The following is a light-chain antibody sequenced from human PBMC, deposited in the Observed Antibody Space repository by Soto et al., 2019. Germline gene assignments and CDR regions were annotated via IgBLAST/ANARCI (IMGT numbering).Light chain of an antibody. Sequence: AIPLTQSPASLSASVEDTVTIACRASQGIRNDLGWYQQKPGQAPKLLIYTTSSLHSGVPSRFSGSGSQRDFTLTISGLQPEDFATYYCLQSYIYPLTFGGGTKVEI. CDR3: LQSYIYPLT. CDR1: QGIRND. V-gene: IGKV1-6*01. J-gene: IGKJ4*01. CDR2: TTS.